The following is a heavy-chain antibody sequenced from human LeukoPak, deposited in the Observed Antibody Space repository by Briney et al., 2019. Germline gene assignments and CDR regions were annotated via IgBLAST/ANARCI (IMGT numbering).Heavy chain of an antibody. V-gene: IGHV5-51*01. J-gene: IGHJ4*02. Sequence: GESLKISCKGSGYNLTNYWIGWVRQMPGKGLEWMGIIYLGDSDTKYSPSFQGQVTISADKSISTAYLQWSSLKASDTAMYYCARHENWKRVCDYWGQGTLVTVSS. CDR1: GYNLTNYW. CDR3: ARHENWKRVCDY. CDR2: IYLGDSDT. D-gene: IGHD1-1*01.